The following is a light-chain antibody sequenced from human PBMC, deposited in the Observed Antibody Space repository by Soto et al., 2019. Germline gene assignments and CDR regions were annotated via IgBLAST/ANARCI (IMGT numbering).Light chain of an antibody. J-gene: IGKJ4*01. CDR1: QSVRSN. V-gene: IGKV3-15*01. Sequence: EIVMTQSPATLSVSPGERATLSCRASQSVRSNLAWYQQKPGQAPRLLVYGASTRATGIPARFSGSGSGTEFTLTISSLESEDFAVYYCQQYNIWLTFGGGTKVEIK. CDR3: QQYNIWLT. CDR2: GAS.